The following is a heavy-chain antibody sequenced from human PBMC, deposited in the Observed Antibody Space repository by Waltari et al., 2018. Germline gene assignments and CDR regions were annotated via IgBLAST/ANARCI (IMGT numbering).Heavy chain of an antibody. Sequence: QVQLQESGPGLVKPSETLSLPCTVSGYSISSGSYWGWLRQPPGQGLEWIGSICHSGSTDYNPSLKSRVTISVDTSKNQFSLKLSSVTAADTAVYYCARDRLAYCGGDCYPGVFDYWGQGTLVTVSS. J-gene: IGHJ4*02. CDR2: ICHSGST. CDR3: ARDRLAYCGGDCYPGVFDY. V-gene: IGHV4-38-2*02. CDR1: GYSISSGSY. D-gene: IGHD2-21*02.